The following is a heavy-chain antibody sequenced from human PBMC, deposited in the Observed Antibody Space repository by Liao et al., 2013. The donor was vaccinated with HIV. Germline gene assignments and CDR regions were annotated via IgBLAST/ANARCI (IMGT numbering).Heavy chain of an antibody. CDR3: ARGLYYYQYMDV. V-gene: IGHV4-61*02. CDR1: GGSISSSSYY. J-gene: IGHJ6*03. CDR2: LYTSGST. Sequence: QVQLQESGPGLVKPSQTLSLTCTVSGGSISSSSYYWSWIRQPAGKGLEWIGRLYTSGSTNYNPSLKSRVTISVDTSKNQFSLKLSSVTAADTGVYYCARGLYYYQYMDVWGEGTTVTVSS.